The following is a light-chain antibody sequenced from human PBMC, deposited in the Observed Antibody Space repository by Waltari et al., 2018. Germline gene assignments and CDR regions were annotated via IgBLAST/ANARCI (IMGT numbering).Light chain of an antibody. J-gene: IGLJ2*01. CDR1: SSDVGGYNY. Sequence: QSALTQPASVSGSPGQSITISCTGTSSDVGGYNYVSWYQQHPGNAPKLMIYDVSKRPSGVSNRFSVSKSGNTASLTISVLQAEDEDDYYCSSYTSSTVVFGGGTKLTVL. CDR3: SSYTSSTVV. CDR2: DVS. V-gene: IGLV2-14*03.